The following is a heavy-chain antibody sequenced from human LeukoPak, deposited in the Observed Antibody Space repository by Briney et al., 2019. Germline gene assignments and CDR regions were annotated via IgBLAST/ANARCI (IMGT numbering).Heavy chain of an antibody. J-gene: IGHJ4*02. CDR1: GFTFDDDA. D-gene: IGHD4-17*01. Sequence: GGSLRLSCIASGFTFDDDAWSWFRQAPGKGLEFIAFIRKKGYGETTDYAASVRGRFTVSRDDAISVAYLQMNSLQTEDTALYYCSTGLHDYGDSNYYFDQWGRGTLVIVSS. CDR3: STGLHDYGDSNYYFDQ. CDR2: IRKKGYGETT. V-gene: IGHV3-49*03.